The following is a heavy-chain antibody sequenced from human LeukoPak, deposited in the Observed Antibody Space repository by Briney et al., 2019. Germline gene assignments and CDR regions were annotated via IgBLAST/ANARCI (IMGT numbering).Heavy chain of an antibody. CDR2: ISGSSSTI. J-gene: IGHJ6*03. CDR3: ARPRYNYNFDYYYMDV. D-gene: IGHD3-10*01. CDR1: RFILIRYG. Sequence: GWALSLSCVSSRFILIRYGMHWVRQAAGKGREWVSCISGSSSTIYYTDSVKGRFTISRDNAKKSLNMQMNSLRAEDTAVYYCARPRYNYNFDYYYMDVWGKGTTVTVSS. V-gene: IGHV3-48*01.